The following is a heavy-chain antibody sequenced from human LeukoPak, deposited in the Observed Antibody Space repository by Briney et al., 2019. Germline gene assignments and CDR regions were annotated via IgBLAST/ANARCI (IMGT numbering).Heavy chain of an antibody. V-gene: IGHV1-2*02. CDR1: GYTFTGYY. CDR2: INPNSGGT. J-gene: IGHJ4*02. Sequence: ASVKVSCKASGYTFTGYYMHWVRQAPGQGLEWMGWINPNSGGTNYAQKFQGRVTITADESTSTAYMELSSLRSEDTAVYYCARVRHYDILTGYLYYFDYWGQGTLVTVSS. CDR3: ARVRHYDILTGYLYYFDY. D-gene: IGHD3-9*01.